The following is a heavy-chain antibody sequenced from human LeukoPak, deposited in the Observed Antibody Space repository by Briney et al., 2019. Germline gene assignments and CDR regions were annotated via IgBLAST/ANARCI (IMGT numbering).Heavy chain of an antibody. CDR1: GGSISSNNYY. CDR3: QSRFLEWLLDY. J-gene: IGHJ4*02. D-gene: IGHD3-3*01. CDR2: IYYGGYT. V-gene: IGHV4-39*01. Sequence: SETLSLTCTVSGGSISSNNYYWGWIRQPPGKGLEWIGSIYYGGYTYYNPSLKSRVTISVDTSKNQFSLKLSSVTAADTAIYYCQSRFLEWLLDYWGQGTLVTVSS.